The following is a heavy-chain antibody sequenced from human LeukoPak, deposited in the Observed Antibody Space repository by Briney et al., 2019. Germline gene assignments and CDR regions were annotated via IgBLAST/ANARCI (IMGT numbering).Heavy chain of an antibody. CDR2: TSGDGGAT. Sequence: GGSLRLSCAASGFTFSSYAMSWVRQSTGKGLELVSSTSGDGGATYYSNSVKGRFTISRDNSRNTLYLQMNSLRAEDTAVYYCAKDRPNYYGSNGHYYRRDGDYWGQGTLVTVSS. D-gene: IGHD3-22*01. CDR3: AKDRPNYYGSNGHYYRRDGDY. V-gene: IGHV3-23*01. J-gene: IGHJ4*02. CDR1: GFTFSSYA.